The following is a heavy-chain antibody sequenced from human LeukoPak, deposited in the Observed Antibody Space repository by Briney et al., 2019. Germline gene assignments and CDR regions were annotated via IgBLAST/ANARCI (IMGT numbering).Heavy chain of an antibody. J-gene: IGHJ4*02. D-gene: IGHD4-17*01. CDR2: IYYSGST. CDR1: GGSISSGDYY. CDR3: ARITTVTTPYFDY. Sequence: SETLSLTCTVSGGSISSGDYYWSWIRQPPGKGLEWIGYIYYSGSTYYTPSLKSRVTISVDTSKNQFSLKLSSVTAADTAVYYCARITTVTTPYFDYWGQGTLVTVSS. V-gene: IGHV4-30-4*08.